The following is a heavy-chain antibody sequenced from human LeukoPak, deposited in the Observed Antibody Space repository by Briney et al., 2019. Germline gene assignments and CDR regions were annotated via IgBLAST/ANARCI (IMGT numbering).Heavy chain of an antibody. V-gene: IGHV4-59*11. CDR1: GGSIRNHH. CDR3: ARELYHFDR. Sequence: PSETLSLTCSVSGGSIRNHHWTWIRQSPGKGLEWIGHVFFTAGTNYSPSLRGRITISADRSKNQIYLKLGSVTAADTAVYYCARELYHFDRWGQGALVTVSS. J-gene: IGHJ4*02. D-gene: IGHD2-8*01. CDR2: VFFTAGT.